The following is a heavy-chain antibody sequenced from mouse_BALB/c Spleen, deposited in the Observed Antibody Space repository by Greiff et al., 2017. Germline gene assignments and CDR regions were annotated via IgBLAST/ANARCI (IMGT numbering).Heavy chain of an antibody. J-gene: IGHJ1*01. CDR3: ARDYGSSYWYFDV. CDR2: INSNGGST. CDR1: GFTFSSYG. Sequence: EVKLMESGGGLVQPGGSLKLSCAASGFTFSSYGMSWVRQTPDKRLELVATINSNGGSTYYPDSVKGRFTISRDNAKNTLYLQMSSLKSEDTAMYYCARDYGSSYWYFDVWGAGTTVTVSS. D-gene: IGHD1-1*01. V-gene: IGHV5-6-3*01.